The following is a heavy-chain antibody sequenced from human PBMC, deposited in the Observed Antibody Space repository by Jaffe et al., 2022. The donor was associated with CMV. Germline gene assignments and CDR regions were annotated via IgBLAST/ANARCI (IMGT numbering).Heavy chain of an antibody. Sequence: EVQLVESGGGLVKPGGSLRLSCAASGFTFSNAWMSWVRQAPGKGLEWVGRIKSKTDGGTTDYAAPVKGRFTISRDDSKNTLYLQMNSLKTEDTAVYYCTTDFSLLWFGELSARSDYWGQGTLVTVSS. V-gene: IGHV3-15*01. J-gene: IGHJ4*02. CDR2: IKSKTDGGTT. D-gene: IGHD3-10*01. CDR3: TTDFSLLWFGELSARSDY. CDR1: GFTFSNAW.